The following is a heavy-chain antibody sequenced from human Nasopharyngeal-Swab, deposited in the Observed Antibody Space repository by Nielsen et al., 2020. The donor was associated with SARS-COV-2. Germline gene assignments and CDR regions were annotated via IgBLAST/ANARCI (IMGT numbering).Heavy chain of an antibody. J-gene: IGHJ4*02. CDR1: GGSVSSGSYY. CDR3: AREVATRGVNY. V-gene: IGHV4-61*01. D-gene: IGHD5-12*01. Sequence: GSLRLSCTVSGGSVSSGSYYWSWIRQPPGKGLEWIGYIYYSGSTNYHPSLKSRVTISVDTSKNQFSLKLSSVTAADTAVYYCAREVATRGVNYWGQGTLVTVSS. CDR2: IYYSGST.